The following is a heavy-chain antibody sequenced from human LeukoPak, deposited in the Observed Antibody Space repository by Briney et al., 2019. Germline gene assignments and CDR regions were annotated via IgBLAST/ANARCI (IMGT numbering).Heavy chain of an antibody. V-gene: IGHV4-4*02. CDR2: IYHSGST. CDR3: ARSTYYYYYYMDV. CDR1: GGSISSSNW. J-gene: IGHJ6*03. Sequence: SGTLSLTCAVSGGSISSSNWWSWVRQPPGKGLEWIGEIYHSGSTNYNPSLKSRVTISVDKSKNQFSLKLSSVTAADTAVYYCARSTYYYYYYMDVWGKGTTVTVSS.